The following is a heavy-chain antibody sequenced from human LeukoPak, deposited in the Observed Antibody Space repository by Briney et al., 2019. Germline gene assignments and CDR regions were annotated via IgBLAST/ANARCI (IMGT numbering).Heavy chain of an antibody. Sequence: ASVKVSCKASGYTFTGYYMHWVRQTPGQGLEWMGWINPNSGGTYYAQKFQGRVTMTSDTSISSAYMELSRLRSDDRAVYYCARDLYGGTSATFDYWGQGTLVTVSS. CDR3: ARDLYGGTSATFDY. CDR1: GYTFTGYY. V-gene: IGHV1-2*02. J-gene: IGHJ4*02. CDR2: INPNSGGT. D-gene: IGHD4-23*01.